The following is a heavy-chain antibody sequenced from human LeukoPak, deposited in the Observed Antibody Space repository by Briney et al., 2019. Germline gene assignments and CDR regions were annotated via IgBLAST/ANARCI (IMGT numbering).Heavy chain of an antibody. J-gene: IGHJ6*02. CDR2: IYSGGST. V-gene: IGHV3-53*04. CDR1: GFTVSSNC. Sequence: GGSLRLSCAASGFTVSSNCMSWVRQAPGKGLEWVSVIYSGGSTYYADSVKGRFTISRHNSKNTLYLQMNSLRAEDTAVYYCARNDYYDSSGHYGMDVWGQGTTVTVSS. D-gene: IGHD3-22*01. CDR3: ARNDYYDSSGHYGMDV.